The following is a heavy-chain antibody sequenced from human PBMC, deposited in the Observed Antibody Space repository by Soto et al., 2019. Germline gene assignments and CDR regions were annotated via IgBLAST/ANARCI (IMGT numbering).Heavy chain of an antibody. D-gene: IGHD3-3*01. V-gene: IGHV1-2*04. CDR2: INPNSGGT. J-gene: IGHJ3*02. CDR1: GYTFTGYY. CDR3: ARDQRRITIFGVVVPDAFDI. Sequence: ASVKVSCKASGYTFTGYYMHWVRQAPGQGLEWMGWINPNSGGTNYAQKFQGWVTMTRDTSISTAYMELSSLRSEDTAVYYRARDQRRITIFGVVVPDAFDIWGQGTMVTVSS.